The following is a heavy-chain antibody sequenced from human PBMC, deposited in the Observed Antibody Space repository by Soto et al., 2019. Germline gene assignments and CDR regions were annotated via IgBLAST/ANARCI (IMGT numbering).Heavy chain of an antibody. J-gene: IGHJ6*03. CDR1: GGSISNYY. CDR2: IYYSGSI. Sequence: SETLSLTCTVSGGSISNYYWSWIRQPPGKGLEWIGYIYYSGSINYNPSLKSRVTISLDTSKNQFSLELSSLRSEDTAVYYCARVGGGTAGYYMDVWGKGTTVTVSS. CDR3: ARVGGGTAGYYMDV. V-gene: IGHV4-59*01. D-gene: IGHD3-16*01.